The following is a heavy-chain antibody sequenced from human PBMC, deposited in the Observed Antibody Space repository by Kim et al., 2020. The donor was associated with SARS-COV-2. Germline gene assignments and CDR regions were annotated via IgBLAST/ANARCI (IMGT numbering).Heavy chain of an antibody. V-gene: IGHV4-31*03. CDR2: ISYSGDT. J-gene: IGHJ6*02. CDR1: GGSIDSRGYQ. Sequence: SQTLSLTCSVSGGSIDSRGYQWSWIRHHPERGLEWMGYISYSGDTHYNPSLKGRIAMSVDTSKSQFSLQLKTVTAADTAVYYCARDSPRIAVPGSPSYFNLDVWGPGTRVIVSS. D-gene: IGHD6-19*01. CDR3: ARDSPRIAVPGSPSYFNLDV.